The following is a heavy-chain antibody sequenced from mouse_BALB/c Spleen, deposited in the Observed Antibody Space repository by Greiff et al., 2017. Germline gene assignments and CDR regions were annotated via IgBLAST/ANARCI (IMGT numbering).Heavy chain of an antibody. D-gene: IGHD3-1*01. CDR3: ASSGFDY. CDR2: IYPGNGDT. J-gene: IGHJ2*01. CDR1: GYTFTSYN. Sequence: QVQLQQPGAELVKPGASVKMSCKASGYTFTSYNMHWVKQTPGQGLEWIGAIYPGNGDTSYNQKFKGKATLTADKSSSTAYMQLSSLTSEDSAVYYCASSGFDYWGQGTTLTVSS. V-gene: IGHV1-12*01.